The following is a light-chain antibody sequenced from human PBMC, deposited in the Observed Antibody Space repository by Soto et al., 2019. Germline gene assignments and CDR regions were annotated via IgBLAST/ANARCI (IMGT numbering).Light chain of an antibody. Sequence: EIVLTQSPGTLSLSPGERATLSCRASQSISSSYLAWYQQKPGQAPRIVIYGPSSRATGIPDRFSGSGSGTDFTLTINRLEPEDFAVYYCQQYDSSTRTFGQGTKVDIK. V-gene: IGKV3-20*01. CDR3: QQYDSSTRT. CDR1: QSISSSY. CDR2: GPS. J-gene: IGKJ1*01.